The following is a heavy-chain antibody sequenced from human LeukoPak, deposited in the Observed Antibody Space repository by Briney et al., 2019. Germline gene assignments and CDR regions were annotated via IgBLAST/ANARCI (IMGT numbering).Heavy chain of an antibody. Sequence: PSETLSLTCTGSGGSISSSSYYWGWIRQPPGKGLEWTGSIYYSGSTYYNPSLKSRVTISVDTSKNQFSLKLSSVTAADTAVYYCAREKRWELMQNWFDPWGQGTLVTVSS. CDR2: IYYSGST. V-gene: IGHV4-39*07. CDR3: AREKRWELMQNWFDP. CDR1: GGSISSSSYY. J-gene: IGHJ5*02. D-gene: IGHD1-26*01.